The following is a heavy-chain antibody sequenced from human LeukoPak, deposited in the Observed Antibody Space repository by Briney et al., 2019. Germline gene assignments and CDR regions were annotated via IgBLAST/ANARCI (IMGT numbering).Heavy chain of an antibody. V-gene: IGHV4-39*01. CDR3: ARKQWVLYYFDS. Sequence: SETLSLTCTVSGGSISISNYYWGWLRQPPGKGLEWIGSFYYSGSTYYNPSLKSRVTISVDTSKSQFSLKLSSVTAADTAVYYCARKQWVLYYFDSWGQGTLVTVSS. CDR2: FYYSGST. CDR1: GGSISISNYY. D-gene: IGHD6-19*01. J-gene: IGHJ4*02.